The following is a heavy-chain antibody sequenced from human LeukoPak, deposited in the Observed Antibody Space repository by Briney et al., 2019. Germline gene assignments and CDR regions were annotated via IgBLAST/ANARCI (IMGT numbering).Heavy chain of an antibody. CDR1: GYTFTGYL. Sequence: ASVKVSCKASGYTFTGYLMHWVRQAPGQGLEWMGWINPNSGGTHYAQKFQGRVTMTRDTSISTAYMELSGLTSDDTAVYFCTSDSDSFDYWGQGALVTVSS. V-gene: IGHV1-2*02. J-gene: IGHJ4*02. CDR2: INPNSGGT. CDR3: TSDSDSFDY.